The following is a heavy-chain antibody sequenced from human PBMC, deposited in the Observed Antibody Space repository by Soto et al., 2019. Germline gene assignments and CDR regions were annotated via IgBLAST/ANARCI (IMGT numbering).Heavy chain of an antibody. CDR1: GYTFTSYA. V-gene: IGHV1-3*01. Sequence: ASVTVSCKASGYTFTSYAMHWVRQAPGQRLEWMGRIIPSIGITNYAQKFQGRVTITADKFTGTAYMELTRLRSDDTAVYYCAGDPDSHYNDSHAYSYPWGQGTLVTVSS. CDR2: IIPSIGIT. J-gene: IGHJ5*02. CDR3: AGDPDSHYNDSHAYSYP. D-gene: IGHD3-22*01.